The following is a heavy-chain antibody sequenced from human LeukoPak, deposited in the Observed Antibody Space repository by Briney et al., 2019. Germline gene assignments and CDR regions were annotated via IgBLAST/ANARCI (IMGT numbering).Heavy chain of an antibody. CDR2: IWYDGSNK. V-gene: IGHV3-33*08. CDR1: GFSFDDYG. D-gene: IGHD6-6*01. J-gene: IGHJ4*02. Sequence: PGGSLRLSCSASGFSFDDYGMHWVRQAPGKGLEWVAVIWYDGSNKYYADSVKGRFTISRDNSKNTLYLQMNSLRAEDTAVYYCARDSSGSHGYFDYWGQGTLVTVSS. CDR3: ARDSSGSHGYFDY.